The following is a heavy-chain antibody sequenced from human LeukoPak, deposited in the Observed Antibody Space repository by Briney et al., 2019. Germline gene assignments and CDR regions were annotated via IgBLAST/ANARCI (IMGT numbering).Heavy chain of an antibody. D-gene: IGHD3-22*01. V-gene: IGHV3-48*03. J-gene: IGHJ4*02. CDR3: ARDGRWINYYDGSSPV. CDR1: GFTFSSYE. CDR2: ISSSGSTI. Sequence: PGGSLRLSCAASGFTFSSYEMNWVRQAPGKGLEWVSYISSSGSTIYYADSVKGRFTISRDNAKNFLYLQMNSLRAEDTAVYYCARDGRWINYYDGSSPVWGQGTLVTVSS.